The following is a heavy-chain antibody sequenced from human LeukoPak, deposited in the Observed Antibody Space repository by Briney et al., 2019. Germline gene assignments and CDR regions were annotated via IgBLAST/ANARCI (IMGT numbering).Heavy chain of an antibody. CDR3: ATPYYYGSGSYYITGDYYMDV. D-gene: IGHD3-10*01. CDR2: IIPIFGTA. V-gene: IGHV1-69*13. J-gene: IGHJ6*03. Sequence: SVKVSCKASGGTFSSYAISWVRQAPGQGLEWMGGIIPIFGTANYAQKFQGRVTITADESTSTAYMELSSLRSEDTAVYYCATPYYYGSGSYYITGDYYMDVWGKGTTVTISS. CDR1: GGTFSSYA.